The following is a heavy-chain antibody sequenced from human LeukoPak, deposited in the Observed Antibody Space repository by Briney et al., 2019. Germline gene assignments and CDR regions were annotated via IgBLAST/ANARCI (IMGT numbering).Heavy chain of an antibody. V-gene: IGHV3-30*02. CDR1: GFTFSSYG. D-gene: IGHD1-20*01. J-gene: IGHJ3*02. CDR3: AMDPTTITGIMWKDVFDI. CDR2: IRYDGSNK. Sequence: PGGSLRLSCAPSGFTFSSYGMHWARQAPGKGLEWVAFIRYDGSNKYYADSVKGRFTISRDNSMNTVYLQMNSLRAEDTAIYYCAMDPTTITGIMWKDVFDIWGQGTMVTVSS.